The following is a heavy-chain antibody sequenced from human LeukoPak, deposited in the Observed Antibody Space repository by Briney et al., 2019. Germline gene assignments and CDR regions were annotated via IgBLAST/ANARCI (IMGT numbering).Heavy chain of an antibody. V-gene: IGHV1-2*02. D-gene: IGHD3-3*01. CDR1: GYTFTGYY. J-gene: IGHJ4*02. CDR3: ARDYNLLRFLEWLPTFDY. CDR2: INPNSGGT. Sequence: ASVKVSCKASGYTFTGYYMHWVRQAPGQGLEWMGWINPNSGGTNYAQKFQGRVTMSRDTSISTAYMELSRLRSDDTAVYYCARDYNLLRFLEWLPTFDYWGQGTLVTVSS.